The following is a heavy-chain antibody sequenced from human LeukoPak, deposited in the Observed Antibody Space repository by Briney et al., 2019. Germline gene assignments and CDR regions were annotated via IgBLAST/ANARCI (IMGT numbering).Heavy chain of an antibody. V-gene: IGHV3-23*01. D-gene: IGHD2-21*01. CDR3: AKVPFAIPRGAFDL. Sequence: GGSLRLSCAASGFTFSSYAMSWVRQAPGKGLEWVSAIIGSGAATYYADAVKDRFTISRDNSETTLYLQMSSLRADDTAVYFCAKVPFAIPRGAFDLWAKGQWSPSLQ. CDR1: GFTFSSYA. CDR2: IIGSGAAT. J-gene: IGHJ3*01.